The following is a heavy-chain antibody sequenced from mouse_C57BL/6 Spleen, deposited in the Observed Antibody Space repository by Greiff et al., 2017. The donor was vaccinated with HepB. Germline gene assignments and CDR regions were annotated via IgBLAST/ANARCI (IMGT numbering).Heavy chain of an antibody. Sequence: VQLQQSGAELVRPGASVTLSFKASGYTFTDYEMHWVKQTPVHGLEWIGAIDPETGGTAYNQKFKGKAILTADKSSSTAYMELRSLTSEDSAVYYCTRRAGSYYAMDYWGQGTSVTVSS. V-gene: IGHV1-15*01. CDR2: IDPETGGT. CDR3: TRRAGSYYAMDY. D-gene: IGHD3-3*01. CDR1: GYTFTDYE. J-gene: IGHJ4*01.